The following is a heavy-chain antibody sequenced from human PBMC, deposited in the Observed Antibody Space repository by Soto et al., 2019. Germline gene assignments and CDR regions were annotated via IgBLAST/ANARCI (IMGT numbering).Heavy chain of an antibody. CDR1: GGSIRSGDYY. J-gene: IGHJ5*02. V-gene: IGHV4-30-4*01. CDR2: IYYSGST. D-gene: IGHD6-6*01. CDR3: ARERPDGARLDP. Sequence: QVQLQESGPGLVKPSQTLSLTCTVSGGSIRSGDYYWSWIRQPPGKRLEGIGYIYYSGSTYYNPSLKSRVTISVDTSKNQIALKPSSVTAADTAVYYCARERPDGARLDPWGQGTLVTASS.